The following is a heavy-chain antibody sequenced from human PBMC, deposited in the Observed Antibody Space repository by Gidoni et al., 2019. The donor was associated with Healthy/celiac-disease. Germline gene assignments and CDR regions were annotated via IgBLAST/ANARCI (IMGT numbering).Heavy chain of an antibody. Sequence: QVQLQQWGAGLLKPSETLSLTCAVYGGSFSGYYWSWIRQPPGKGLEWIGEINHSVSTNYNPSLKSRVTISVDTSKNQFSLKLSSVTAADTAVYYCARIAARKNGMDVWGQGTTVTVSS. CDR1: GGSFSGYY. J-gene: IGHJ6*02. CDR2: INHSVST. V-gene: IGHV4-34*01. D-gene: IGHD6-6*01. CDR3: ARIAARKNGMDV.